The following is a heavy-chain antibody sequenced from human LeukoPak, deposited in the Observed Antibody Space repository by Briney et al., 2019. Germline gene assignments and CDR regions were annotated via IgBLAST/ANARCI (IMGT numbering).Heavy chain of an antibody. J-gene: IGHJ4*02. D-gene: IGHD4-17*01. V-gene: IGHV3-23*01. CDR1: GFTFSSYA. Sequence: GXXLRLSCAASGFTFSSYAMSWVRQAPGKGLEWVSAISGSGGSTYYPDSVKGRFTISRDNSKNTLYLQMNSLRAEDTAVYYCAKSHYGDYEYFDYWGQGTLVTVSS. CDR2: ISGSGGST. CDR3: AKSHYGDYEYFDY.